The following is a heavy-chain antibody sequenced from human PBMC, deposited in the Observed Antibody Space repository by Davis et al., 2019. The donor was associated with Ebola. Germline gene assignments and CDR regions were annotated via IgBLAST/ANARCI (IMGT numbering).Heavy chain of an antibody. CDR2: IYSGGAT. V-gene: IGHV3-53*01. D-gene: IGHD6-13*01. CDR3: ARAMGAATALVDY. J-gene: IGHJ4*02. CDR1: GFSVGGVF. Sequence: PGGSLRLSCAASGFSVGGVFMSWVRQVPGKAPEWVSLIYSGGATSYADSVKGRFTISRDNSKNTLYLQMNSLRTEDTAVYYCARAMGAATALVDYWGQGTLVAVSS.